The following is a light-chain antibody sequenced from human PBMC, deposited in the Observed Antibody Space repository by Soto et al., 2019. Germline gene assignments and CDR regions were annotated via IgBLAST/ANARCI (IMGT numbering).Light chain of an antibody. Sequence: DIQSTESPAPRSTSVGDRVTITCLASQGISNYLAWYQQKPGKVPKLLIYAASTLQSGVPSRFSGSGSGTDFTLTISSLQPEDVATYYCQKYDSVLRTFGQGAKV. CDR1: QGISNY. V-gene: IGKV1-27*01. CDR2: AAS. CDR3: QKYDSVLRT. J-gene: IGKJ1*01.